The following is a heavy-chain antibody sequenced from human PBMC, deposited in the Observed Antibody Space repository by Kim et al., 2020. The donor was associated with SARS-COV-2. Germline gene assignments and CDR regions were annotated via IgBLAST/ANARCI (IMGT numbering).Heavy chain of an antibody. J-gene: IGHJ4*02. CDR2: IYYSGST. CDR1: GGSISSSSYY. Sequence: SETLSLTCTVSGGSISSSSYYWGWIRQPPGKGLEWIGSIYYSGSTYYNPSLKSRVTISVDTSKNQFSLKLSSVTAADTAVYYCARHRGYYDILTGYQIDFWGPGTLVTVSS. V-gene: IGHV4-39*01. CDR3: ARHRGYYDILTGYQIDF. D-gene: IGHD3-9*01.